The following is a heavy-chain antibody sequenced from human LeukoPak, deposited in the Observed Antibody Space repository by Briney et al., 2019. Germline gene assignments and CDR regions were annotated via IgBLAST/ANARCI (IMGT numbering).Heavy chain of an antibody. CDR3: ARPAHSGSYYPFDY. V-gene: IGHV4-39*01. Sequence: SETLSLTCTVSGGSISSSCYYWGWIRQPPGKGLEWIGSIYYSGSTYYNPSLKSRVTISVDTSKNQFSLKLSSVTAADTAVYYCARPAHSGSYYPFDYWGQGTLVTVSS. J-gene: IGHJ4*02. CDR1: GGSISSSCYY. D-gene: IGHD1-26*01. CDR2: IYYSGST.